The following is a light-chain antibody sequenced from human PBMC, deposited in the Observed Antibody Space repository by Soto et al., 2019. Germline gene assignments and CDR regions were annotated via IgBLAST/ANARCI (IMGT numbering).Light chain of an antibody. CDR3: QHYDIHFT. J-gene: IGKJ3*01. V-gene: IGKV1-33*01. Sequence: DIQMTQSPSSLSVSVGDKVTITCQASQDIRSSLNWYQQRPGKAPRLLIFGSTNLESGVPSRFSGGGSGTNFNVSISSLEPEDIATYYCQHYDIHFTFGGGTKLDFK. CDR1: QDIRSS. CDR2: GST.